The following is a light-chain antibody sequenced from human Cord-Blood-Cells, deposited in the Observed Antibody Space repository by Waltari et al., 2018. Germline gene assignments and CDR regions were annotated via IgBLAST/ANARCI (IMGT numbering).Light chain of an antibody. V-gene: IGLV2-14*03. CDR1: SSDVGGYNY. Sequence: QSALTQPASVSGSPGQSITISCPGTSSDVGGYNYVSWYQPHPGKAPKLMIYDVSNRPSGVSNRFSGSKSGNTASLTISGLQAEDEADYYCSSYTSSSTNWVFGGGTKLTVL. J-gene: IGLJ3*02. CDR2: DVS. CDR3: SSYTSSSTNWV.